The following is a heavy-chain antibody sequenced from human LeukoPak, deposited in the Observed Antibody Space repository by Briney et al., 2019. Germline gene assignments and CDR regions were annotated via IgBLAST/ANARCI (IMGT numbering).Heavy chain of an antibody. J-gene: IGHJ3*02. CDR3: ARVDERSSAFDI. V-gene: IGHV4-59*01. D-gene: IGHD1-26*01. CDR2: IYYSGST. CDR1: GGSISSYY. Sequence: PSETLSLTCTVSGGSISSYYWSWIRQPPGKGLEWIGYIYYSGSTNYNPSLKGRVTISVDTSKNQFSLKLSSVTAADTAVYYCARVDERSSAFDIWGQGTMVTVSS.